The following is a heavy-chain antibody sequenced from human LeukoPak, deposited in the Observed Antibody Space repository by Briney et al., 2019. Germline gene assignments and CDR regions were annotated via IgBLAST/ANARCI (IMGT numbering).Heavy chain of an antibody. CDR1: GYTFTGYY. Sequence: GASVKVSCKASGYTFTGYYMHWVRQAPGQGLEWMGWINPNSGGTNYAQKFQGRVTMTRDTSISTAYMELSRLRSDDTAVYYCARDFEDFWSGYYMRDYYYMDVWGKGTTVTVSS. CDR3: ARDFEDFWSGYYMRDYYYMDV. D-gene: IGHD3-3*01. V-gene: IGHV1-2*02. J-gene: IGHJ6*03. CDR2: INPNSGGT.